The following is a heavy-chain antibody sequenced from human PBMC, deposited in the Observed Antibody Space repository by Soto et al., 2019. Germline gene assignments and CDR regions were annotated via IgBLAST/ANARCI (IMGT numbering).Heavy chain of an antibody. Sequence: GGSLRLSCAASGFTFNTYVMHWGRQAPGKGLEWVAVISYDGGNIYYADSAKGRFTISRDNSKNMLYLQMNSLRTEDTAVYYCAKADRSNWTYFQHWGQGTLVTVSS. CDR3: AKADRSNWTYFQH. CDR1: GFTFNTYV. J-gene: IGHJ1*01. D-gene: IGHD1-1*01. V-gene: IGHV3-30*18. CDR2: ISYDGGNI.